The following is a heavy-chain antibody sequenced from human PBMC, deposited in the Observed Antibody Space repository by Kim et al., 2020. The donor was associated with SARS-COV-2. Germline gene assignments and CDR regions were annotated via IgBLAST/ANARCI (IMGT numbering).Heavy chain of an antibody. D-gene: IGHD3-10*01. CDR3: AKDEYYYGSGPDY. V-gene: IGHV3-30*18. CDR2: ISYDGSNK. CDR1: GFTFSSYG. Sequence: GGSLRLSCAASGFTFSSYGMHWVRQAPGKGLEWVAVISYDGSNKYYADSVKGRFTISRDNSKNTLYLQMNSLRAEDTAVYYCAKDEYYYGSGPDYWGQGTLVTVSS. J-gene: IGHJ4*02.